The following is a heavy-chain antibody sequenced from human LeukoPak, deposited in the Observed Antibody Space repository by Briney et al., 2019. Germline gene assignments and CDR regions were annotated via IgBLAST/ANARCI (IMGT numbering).Heavy chain of an antibody. CDR1: GGSISTSSSY. Sequence: SETLSLTCSVSGGSISTSSSYWGWIRQSPGQGLEWFGSMYYSGTTYYNPSLKSRVTISVATSKNQFSLKLSSVTAADTAVYYCARGTWSRTGWFDPWGQGTLVIVSS. V-gene: IGHV4-39*07. CDR3: ARGTWSRTGWFDP. J-gene: IGHJ5*02. D-gene: IGHD1-1*01. CDR2: MYYSGTT.